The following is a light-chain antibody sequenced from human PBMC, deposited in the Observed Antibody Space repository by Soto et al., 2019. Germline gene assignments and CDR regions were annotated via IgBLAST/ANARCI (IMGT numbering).Light chain of an antibody. CDR2: ATS. J-gene: IGKJ5*01. Sequence: DIQMTQSPYSLSASVGDRVTITCRASQSVSYYLNWYQQKPGKVPKLLIYATSSLESGVPPRFSGSGSGTDFTLTISSLQPEDFATYYCQQSYSTPTFGQGTRLEIK. V-gene: IGKV1-39*01. CDR1: QSVSYY. CDR3: QQSYSTPT.